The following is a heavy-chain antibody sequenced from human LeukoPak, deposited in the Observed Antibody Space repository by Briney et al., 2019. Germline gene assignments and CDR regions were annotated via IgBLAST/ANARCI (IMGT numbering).Heavy chain of an antibody. CDR2: IGTAGDT. V-gene: IGHV3-13*01. Sequence: PGGSLRLSCAASGFTFSSYDMHWVRQATGKGLEWVSAIGTAGDTYYPGSVKGRFTISRENAKNSLYLQMNSLRAGDSAVYYCARAHYYGSGSYPSYDYYGMDVWGQGTTVTVSS. CDR1: GFTFSSYD. J-gene: IGHJ6*02. CDR3: ARAHYYGSGSYPSYDYYGMDV. D-gene: IGHD3-10*01.